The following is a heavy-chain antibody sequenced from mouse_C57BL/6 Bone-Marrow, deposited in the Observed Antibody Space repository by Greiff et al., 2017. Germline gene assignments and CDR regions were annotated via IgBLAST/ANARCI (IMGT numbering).Heavy chain of an antibody. CDR1: GYTFTSYW. CDR3: AREEVYYGNLAWFAY. CDR2: IDPSDSYT. V-gene: IGHV1-69*01. Sequence: QVQLKQPGAELVMPGASVKLSCKASGYTFTSYWMHWVKQRPGQGLEWIGEIDPSDSYTNYNQKFKGKSTLTVDKSSSTAYMRLSSLTSEDSAVYYCAREEVYYGNLAWFAYWGQGTLVTVSA. J-gene: IGHJ3*01. D-gene: IGHD2-1*01.